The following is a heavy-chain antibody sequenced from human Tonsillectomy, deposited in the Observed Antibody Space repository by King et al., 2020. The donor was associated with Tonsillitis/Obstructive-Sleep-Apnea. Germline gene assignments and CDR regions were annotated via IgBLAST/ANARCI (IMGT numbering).Heavy chain of an antibody. D-gene: IGHD6-19*01. CDR3: ARDLAVAALDY. CDR1: GFTFSDYG. CDR2: IWYDGSNK. Sequence: VQLVESGGGVVQPGRSLRLSCAASGFTFSDYGFHWVRQAPGKGLEWVSVIWYDGSNKFYADSVKGRFTISRDISKDTLYLEMDSLRAEDTAIYFCARDLAVAALDYGGQGTLVTVSS. J-gene: IGHJ4*02. V-gene: IGHV3-33*01.